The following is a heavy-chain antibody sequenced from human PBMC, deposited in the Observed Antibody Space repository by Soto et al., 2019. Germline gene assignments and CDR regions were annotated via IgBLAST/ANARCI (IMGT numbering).Heavy chain of an antibody. V-gene: IGHV3-11*06. CDR3: ARDNSLGGYSYGKFDC. CDR1: RLPLSGYY. D-gene: IGHD5-18*01. J-gene: IGHJ4*02. CDR2: ISSRSSYT. Sequence: XLMLSCAASRLPLSGYYMGLILPAPGKGLEWVSHISSRSSYTNYADSVKGRFTISRDNAKNTLYLQMNRLRAEDTAVYYCARDNSLGGYSYGKFDCWGQGTLVTVSS.